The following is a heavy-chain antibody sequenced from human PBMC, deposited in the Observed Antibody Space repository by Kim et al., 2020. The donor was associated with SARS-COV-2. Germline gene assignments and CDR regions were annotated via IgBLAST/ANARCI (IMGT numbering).Heavy chain of an antibody. CDR2: IQSSGNSI. J-gene: IGHJ6*02. D-gene: IGHD2-8*02. V-gene: IGHV3-11*04. CDR3: ARDYWSGIDGMDV. Sequence: GGSLRLSCAASGFIFSDYFMFWARQAPGKGLEWVAYIQSSGNSIYYADSVKGRFTISRDNAKNSVYLQMNRLRAEDTAVYYCARDYWSGIDGMDVWGQGTTVTVSS. CDR1: GFIFSDYF.